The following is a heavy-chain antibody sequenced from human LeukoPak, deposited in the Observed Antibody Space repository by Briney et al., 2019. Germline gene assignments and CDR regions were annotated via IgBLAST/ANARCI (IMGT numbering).Heavy chain of an antibody. V-gene: IGHV3-21*01. J-gene: IGHJ4*02. CDR3: GRASSSWSPHFDY. CDR2: ISSSSSYI. Sequence: GGSLRLSCAASGFTFSSYSMNWVRQAPGKGLEWVSSISSSSSYIYYADSVKGRFTISRDNAKNSLYLQMNSLRAEDTAVYYCGRASSSWSPHFDYWGQGTLVTVSS. CDR1: GFTFSSYS. D-gene: IGHD6-13*01.